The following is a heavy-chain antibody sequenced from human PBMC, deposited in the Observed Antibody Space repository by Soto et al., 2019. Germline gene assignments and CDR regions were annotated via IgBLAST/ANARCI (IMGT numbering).Heavy chain of an antibody. Sequence: LSLTCTVSGGSISSGDYYWSWIRQPPGKGLEWIGYIYYSGSTYYNPSLKSRVTISVDTSKNQFSLKLSSVTAADTAVYYCARARGWDIVVVPAATYFDYWGQGTLVTVSS. CDR2: IYYSGST. CDR3: ARARGWDIVVVPAATYFDY. J-gene: IGHJ4*02. V-gene: IGHV4-30-4*01. D-gene: IGHD2-2*01. CDR1: GGSISSGDYY.